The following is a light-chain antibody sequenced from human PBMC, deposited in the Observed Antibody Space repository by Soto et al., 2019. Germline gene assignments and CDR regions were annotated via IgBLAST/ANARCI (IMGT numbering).Light chain of an antibody. Sequence: QSALTQPPSASGSPGQSVTISCTGTNNDIGVYDFVSWYQHHPGKAPRLIIYEVVQRPSGVPDRFSGSKSGNTASLTVSGLQAADEADYFCKSYAGSNTYVFGSGTKATVL. J-gene: IGLJ1*01. CDR3: KSYAGSNTYV. CDR2: EVV. V-gene: IGLV2-8*01. CDR1: NNDIGVYDF.